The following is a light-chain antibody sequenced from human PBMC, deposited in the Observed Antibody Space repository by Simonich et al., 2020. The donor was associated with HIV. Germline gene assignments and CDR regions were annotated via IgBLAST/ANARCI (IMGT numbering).Light chain of an antibody. CDR3: MQGIHLWT. CDR1: QSLLHSNGYNY. Sequence: DIVMTQSPLPLPVTPGEPASISCRTSQSLLHSNGYNYLYWYLQKPGHSPQLLIYEVSSRLSGVPDRFSGSGSGTDFTLKISRVEAEDVGVYYCMQGIHLWTFGQGTKVEIK. J-gene: IGKJ1*01. V-gene: IGKV2-29*02. CDR2: EVS.